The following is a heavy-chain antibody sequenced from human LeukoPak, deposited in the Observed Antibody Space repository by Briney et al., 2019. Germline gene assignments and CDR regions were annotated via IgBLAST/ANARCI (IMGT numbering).Heavy chain of an antibody. CDR1: GGSISSSSYY. Sequence: SETLSLTCTVSGGSISSSSYYWGWIRQPPGKGLEWIGSIYYSGSTYYNPSPKSRVTISVDTSKNQFSLKLSSVTAADTAVYYCARGRGYGYFDYWGQGTLVTVSS. CDR2: IYYSGST. CDR3: ARGRGYGYFDY. D-gene: IGHD5-12*01. V-gene: IGHV4-39*07. J-gene: IGHJ4*02.